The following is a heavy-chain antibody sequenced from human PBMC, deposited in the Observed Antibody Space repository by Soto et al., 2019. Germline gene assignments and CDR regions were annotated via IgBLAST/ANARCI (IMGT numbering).Heavy chain of an antibody. CDR2: IYYSGST. Sequence: TWTVSAGSISRGDYYGCWIRQPPGKGLEWIGYIYYSGSTYYNPSLKSRVTISVDTSKNQFSLKLSSVTASATAVYYCATAEAAGDCYHIHYWGLGTLLS. V-gene: IGHV4-30-4*01. J-gene: IGHJ4*02. CDR1: AGSISRGDYY. D-gene: IGHD2-21*02. CDR3: ATAEAAGDCYHIHY.